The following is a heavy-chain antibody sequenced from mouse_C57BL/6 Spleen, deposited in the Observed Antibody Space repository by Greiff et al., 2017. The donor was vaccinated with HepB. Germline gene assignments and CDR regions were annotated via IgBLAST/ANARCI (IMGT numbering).Heavy chain of an antibody. Sequence: DVQLQESGPGLVKPSQSLSLTCSVTGYSITSGYYWNWIRQFPGNKLEWIGYISYDGSNNYNPSLKNRISITRDTSKNQFFLKLNSVTTEDTATYYCAREGTTVVATSPFAYWGQGTLVTVSA. CDR2: ISYDGSN. CDR1: GYSITSGYY. V-gene: IGHV3-6*01. J-gene: IGHJ3*01. CDR3: AREGTTVVATSPFAY. D-gene: IGHD1-1*01.